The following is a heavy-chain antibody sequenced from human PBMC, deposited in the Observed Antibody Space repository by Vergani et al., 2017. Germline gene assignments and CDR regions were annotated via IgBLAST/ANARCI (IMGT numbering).Heavy chain of an antibody. V-gene: IGHV3-21*04. J-gene: IGHJ4*02. CDR3: AKVSTPWQQLVQGGYFDY. Sequence: EVQLVESGGGLVQPGGSLRLSCAASGFTFSSYEMNWVRQDPGKGLEWVSSISSSSSYIYYADSVKGRFTISRDNAKNSLYLQMNSLRAEDTALYYCAKVSTPWQQLVQGGYFDYWGQGTLVTVSS. CDR1: GFTFSSYE. CDR2: ISSSSSYI. D-gene: IGHD6-13*01.